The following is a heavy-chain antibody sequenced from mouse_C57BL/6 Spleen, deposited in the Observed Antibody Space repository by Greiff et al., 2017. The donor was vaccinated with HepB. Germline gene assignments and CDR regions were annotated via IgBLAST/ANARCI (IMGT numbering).Heavy chain of an antibody. J-gene: IGHJ3*01. Sequence: QVHVKQPGAELVKPGASVKLSCKASGYTFTSYWMHWVKQRPGQGLEWIGMIHPNSGSTNYNEKFKSKATLTVDKSASTAYMQLSSLTSEDSAVYYCARGEYYGNSWFAYWGQRTLVTVSA. D-gene: IGHD2-1*01. CDR3: ARGEYYGNSWFAY. CDR2: IHPNSGST. V-gene: IGHV1-64*01. CDR1: GYTFTSYW.